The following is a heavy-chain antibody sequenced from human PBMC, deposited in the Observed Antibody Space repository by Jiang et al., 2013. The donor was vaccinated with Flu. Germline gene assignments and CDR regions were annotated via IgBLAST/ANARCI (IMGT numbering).Heavy chain of an antibody. CDR1: GGSISSGSYY. J-gene: IGHJ6*02. Sequence: PGLVKPSQTLSLTCTVSGGSISSGSYYWSWIRQPAGKGLEWIGRIYTSGSTNYNPSLKSRVTISVDTSKNQFSLKLSSVTAADTAVYYCAREGIASSSWVSVRQVYYGMDVWGQGTTVTVSS. V-gene: IGHV4-61*02. D-gene: IGHD6-13*01. CDR2: IYTSGST. CDR3: AREGIASSSWVSVRQVYYGMDV.